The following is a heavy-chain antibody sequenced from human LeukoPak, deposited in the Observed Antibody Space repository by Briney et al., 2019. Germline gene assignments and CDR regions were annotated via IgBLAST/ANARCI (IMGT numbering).Heavy chain of an antibody. CDR3: ARVGIIVAAGTSDY. D-gene: IGHD6-13*01. CDR2: ISSSSS. V-gene: IGHV3-21*04. Sequence: GGSLRLSCAASGFTFSSYSMNWVRQAPGKGLEWVSSISSSSSYADSVKGRFTISRDNARSSLYLQMNSLRAEDTAVYYCARVGIIVAAGTSDYWGQGTLVTVSS. J-gene: IGHJ4*02. CDR1: GFTFSSYS.